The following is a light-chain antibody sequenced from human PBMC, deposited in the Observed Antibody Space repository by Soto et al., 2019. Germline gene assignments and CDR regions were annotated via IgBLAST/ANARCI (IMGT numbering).Light chain of an antibody. CDR1: QSVGGTF. CDR3: QQYGGSPRT. J-gene: IGKJ1*01. CDR2: GAS. V-gene: IGKV3-20*01. Sequence: IVLTKSPCTLCFSPAQCSHLSVRASQSVGGTFLAWYQQKGGQAPRLLIHGASNRATGIPDRFSGSGSGTDFTLTISRLEPEDFAVYYCQQYGGSPRTFGQGTKVDI.